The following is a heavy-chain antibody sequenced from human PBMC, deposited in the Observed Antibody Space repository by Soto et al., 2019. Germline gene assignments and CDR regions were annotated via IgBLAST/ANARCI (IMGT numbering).Heavy chain of an antibody. CDR3: SIIIIPAADYYYGMDV. CDR1: GFTFSTYA. J-gene: IGHJ6*02. D-gene: IGHD2-2*01. Sequence: GGSLRLSCAASGFTFSTYAMTWVRQAPGKGLEWVSAISGNLSTTFYADSVRGRFTISRDNSKNMLFWHMHSLRAEDSAVYYCSIIIIPAADYYYGMDVWGQGTTVTVSS. CDR2: ISGNLSTT. V-gene: IGHV3-23*01.